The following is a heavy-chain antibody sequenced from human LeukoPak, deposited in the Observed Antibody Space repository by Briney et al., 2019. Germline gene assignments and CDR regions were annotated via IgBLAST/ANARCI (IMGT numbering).Heavy chain of an antibody. V-gene: IGHV4-30-2*01. J-gene: IGHJ5*02. CDR2: IYHSGSP. CDR1: GCFIRSGWYL. D-gene: IGHD6-13*01. CDR3: ASSSSWSEFDP. Sequence: SQTLSLTCPVSGCFIRSGWYLRSLIPQPPRKGPEWIGYIYHSGSPYYNPSLKSRVTISVDRSKNQFSLKLSSVTAADTAVYYCASSSSWSEFDPWGQGTLVTVSS.